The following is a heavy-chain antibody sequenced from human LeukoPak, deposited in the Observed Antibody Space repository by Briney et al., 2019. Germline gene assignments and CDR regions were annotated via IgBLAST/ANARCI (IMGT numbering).Heavy chain of an antibody. CDR2: ISTSGNTI. Sequence: PGGSLRLSCAASGFTFSGYEMNWVRQAPGKGLEWGSCISTSGNTIYYADSLKGRFTVSRDNARNSLYLQVNTLRAEDTAIYYCARDGPGYSFDYWGQGTLVTVSS. CDR1: GFTFSGYE. V-gene: IGHV3-48*03. CDR3: ARDGPGYSFDY. D-gene: IGHD5-18*01. J-gene: IGHJ4*02.